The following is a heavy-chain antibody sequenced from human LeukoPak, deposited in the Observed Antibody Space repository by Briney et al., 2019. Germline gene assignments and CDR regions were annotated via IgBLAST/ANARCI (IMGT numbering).Heavy chain of an antibody. J-gene: IGHJ4*02. CDR2: IYPGDSDT. Sequence: RGESLKISCKGSGYSFTSYWIGWVRQMPGKGLEWMGIIYPGDSDTRYSPPFQGQVTIPADKSISTAYLQWSSLKASDTAMYYCARATITMVRGVIKGVYFDYWGQGTLVTVSS. CDR3: ARATITMVRGVIKGVYFDY. D-gene: IGHD3-10*01. V-gene: IGHV5-51*01. CDR1: GYSFTSYW.